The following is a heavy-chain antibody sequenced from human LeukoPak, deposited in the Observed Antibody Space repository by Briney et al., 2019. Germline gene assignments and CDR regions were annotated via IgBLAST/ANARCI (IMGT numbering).Heavy chain of an antibody. CDR1: GFTFSTYW. Sequence: SGGSLRLSCAASGFTFSTYWMNWVRQAPGKGLEWVANIKQDGSEKYYVDSVKGRFTISRDNAKNSLYLQMNSLRAEDTAVYYCARDYRFGELGTWGQGTLVTVSS. D-gene: IGHD3-10*01. V-gene: IGHV3-7*01. CDR3: ARDYRFGELGT. CDR2: IKQDGSEK. J-gene: IGHJ5*02.